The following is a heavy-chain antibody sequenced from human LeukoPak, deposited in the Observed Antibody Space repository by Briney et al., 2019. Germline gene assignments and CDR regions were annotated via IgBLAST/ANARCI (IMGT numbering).Heavy chain of an antibody. J-gene: IGHJ4*02. D-gene: IGHD3-22*01. V-gene: IGHV3-23*01. CDR1: GFTFSSYA. CDR3: AKYYYDSSGYYYHPIYFDY. Sequence: SEGSLRLACAASGFTFSSYAMSWVRQAPGKGLEWVSAISGSGGSTYYADSVKGRSTISRDNSKNTLYLQMNSLRAEDTAVYYCAKYYYDSSGYYYHPIYFDYWGQGTLVTVSS. CDR2: ISGSGGST.